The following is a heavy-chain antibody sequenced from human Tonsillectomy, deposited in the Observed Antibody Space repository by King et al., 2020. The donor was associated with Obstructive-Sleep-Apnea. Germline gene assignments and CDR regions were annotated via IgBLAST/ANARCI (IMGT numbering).Heavy chain of an antibody. CDR1: GGSIINYY. D-gene: IGHD3-10*01. Sequence: QLQESGPGLVKPSETLSLTCTVSGGSIINYYWSCIRQPPGKGLEWIGHIYYTGSTNYNPSLKSRVTVSVDTSKNQFSLKLSSVTAADTAVYYCAGNPSGSYSFDYWGQGTLVTVSS. J-gene: IGHJ4*02. CDR3: AGNPSGSYSFDY. V-gene: IGHV4-59*01. CDR2: IYYTGST.